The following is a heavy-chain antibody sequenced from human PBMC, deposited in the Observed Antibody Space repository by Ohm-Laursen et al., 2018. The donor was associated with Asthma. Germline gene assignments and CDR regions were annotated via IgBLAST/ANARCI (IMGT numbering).Heavy chain of an antibody. D-gene: IGHD3-22*01. V-gene: IGHV1-2*06. Sequence: ASVKVSCKASGYTFTAYYIHWVRQAPGQGLEWLGRINPNSGGTNYPQKFQGRVTMTRDTSISTAYMELSRLTSDDTALYYCARYSPYDSSDHYYDYWGQGAQVTVSS. J-gene: IGHJ4*02. CDR3: ARYSPYDSSDHYYDY. CDR1: GYTFTAYY. CDR2: INPNSGGT.